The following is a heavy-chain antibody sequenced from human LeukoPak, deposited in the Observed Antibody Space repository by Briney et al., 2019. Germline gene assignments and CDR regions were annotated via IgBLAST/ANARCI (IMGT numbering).Heavy chain of an antibody. CDR1: GFTFSNYW. J-gene: IGHJ3*02. CDR2: INSDGRST. D-gene: IGHD4-17*01. CDR3: VRDRAVSPFPPDAFDM. V-gene: IGHV3-74*01. Sequence: GGSLRLSCAASGFTFSNYWMHWVRQAPGKGLVWVARINSDGRSTKYTDSVKGRFTISRDNAKNTLYLQMNSLRAEDTAVYYCVRDRAVSPFPPDAFDMWGQGTMVTVAS.